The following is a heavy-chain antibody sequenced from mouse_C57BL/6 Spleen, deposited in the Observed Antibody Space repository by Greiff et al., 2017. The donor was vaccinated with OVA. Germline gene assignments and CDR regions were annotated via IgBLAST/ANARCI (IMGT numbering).Heavy chain of an antibody. CDR1: GFTFSNYW. CDR3: TAHYYGSRDFDY. V-gene: IGHV6-3*01. J-gene: IGHJ2*01. D-gene: IGHD1-1*01. CDR2: IRLKSDNYAT. Sequence: EVKVEESGGGLVQPGGSMKLSCVASGFTFSNYWMNWVRQSPEKGLEWVAQIRLKSDNYATHYAESVKGRFTISRDDSKSSVYLQMNNLRAEDTGIYYCTAHYYGSRDFDYWGQGTTLTVSS.